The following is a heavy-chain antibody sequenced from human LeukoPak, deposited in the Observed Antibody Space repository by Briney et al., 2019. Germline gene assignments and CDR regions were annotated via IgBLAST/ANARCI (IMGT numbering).Heavy chain of an antibody. V-gene: IGHV3-11*04. CDR2: ISSSSSTI. CDR3: ARDSCSSTSCFDY. J-gene: IGHJ4*02. Sequence: GGSLRLSCAASGFTFSDYYMSWIRQAPGKGLEWVSYISSSSSTIYYADSVKGRFTISRDNAKNSLYLQMNSLRAEDTAVYYCARDSCSSTSCFDYWGQGTLVTVSS. D-gene: IGHD2-2*01. CDR1: GFTFSDYY.